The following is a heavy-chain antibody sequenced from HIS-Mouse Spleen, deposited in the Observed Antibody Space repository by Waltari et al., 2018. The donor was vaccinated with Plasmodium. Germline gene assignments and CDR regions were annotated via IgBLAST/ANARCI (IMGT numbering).Heavy chain of an antibody. D-gene: IGHD6-13*01. CDR3: ASSWYWYFDL. CDR1: GLPFSSSC. V-gene: IGHV3-7*01. Sequence: ELQLVESGGGLVQPGGSLSITCAASGLPFSSSCMSWVRQSPGKGLEWVANIKQDGSEKYYVDSVKGRFTISRDNAKNSLYLQMNSLRAEDTAVYYCASSWYWYFDLWGRGTLVTVSS. J-gene: IGHJ2*01. CDR2: IKQDGSEK.